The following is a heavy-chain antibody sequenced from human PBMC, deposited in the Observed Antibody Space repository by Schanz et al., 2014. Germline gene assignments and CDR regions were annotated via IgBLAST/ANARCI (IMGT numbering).Heavy chain of an antibody. Sequence: QVQLVQSAPEVKKPGVSVKVSCKASGYTFTTYYIHWVRQATGQGLEWMGIINPSGGSTSYAQNFQGRLTVTRDTSTSTVNMELSSLRSEDTAVYYCARGGFFDSTSFDSWGQGTLVTVSS. V-gene: IGHV1-46*03. J-gene: IGHJ4*02. CDR1: GYTFTTYY. CDR3: ARGGFFDSTSFDS. CDR2: INPSGGST. D-gene: IGHD2-2*01.